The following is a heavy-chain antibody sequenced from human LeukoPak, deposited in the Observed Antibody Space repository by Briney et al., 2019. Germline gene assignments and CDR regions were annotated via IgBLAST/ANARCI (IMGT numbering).Heavy chain of an antibody. CDR1: GFTFSSYA. D-gene: IGHD6-13*01. CDR3: AREGDISNWALFEY. V-gene: IGHV3-30*04. Sequence: GRSLRLSCAASGFTFSSYAMHWIRQAAGKGLEWVALISYDGSNKYYADSVKGRFTISRDTSKNTLYLQMNSLRAEDTALYYCAREGDISNWALFEYWGQGTLVTVSS. CDR2: ISYDGSNK. J-gene: IGHJ4*02.